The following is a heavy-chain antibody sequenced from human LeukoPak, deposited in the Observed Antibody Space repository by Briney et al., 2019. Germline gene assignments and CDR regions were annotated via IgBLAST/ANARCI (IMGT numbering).Heavy chain of an antibody. J-gene: IGHJ4*02. CDR2: ISWTGDST. Sequence: PGRSLRLSCAASGYNFDDYAMHWVRQGPGKGLEWVASISWTGDSTVYAESVKGRFTISRDNSKNTLYLQMNSLRAEDTAVYYCARDRRTYGSGSYLTGFDYWGQGILVTVSS. CDR1: GYNFDDYA. D-gene: IGHD3-10*01. V-gene: IGHV3-9*01. CDR3: ARDRRTYGSGSYLTGFDY.